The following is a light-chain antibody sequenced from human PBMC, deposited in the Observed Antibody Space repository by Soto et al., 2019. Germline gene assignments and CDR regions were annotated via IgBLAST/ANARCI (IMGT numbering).Light chain of an antibody. Sequence: EIVMTQSPATLSVSPGERATLSCRASQSVSSNLAWYLQKPGQSPQLLIYLGSNRASGVPDRFSGSGSGTDFTLKISRVEAEDVGVYYCMQPLQSWTFGQGTKVDI. CDR2: LGS. V-gene: IGKV2-28*01. J-gene: IGKJ1*01. CDR1: QSVSSN. CDR3: MQPLQSWT.